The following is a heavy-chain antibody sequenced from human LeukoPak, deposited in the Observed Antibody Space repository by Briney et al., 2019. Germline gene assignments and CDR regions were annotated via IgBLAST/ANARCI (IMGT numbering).Heavy chain of an antibody. Sequence: ASVKVSCKASGGTFSSYAISWVRQAPGQGLEWMGRIIPILGIVNYAQKFQGRVTITADKSTSTAYMELSSLRSEDTAVYYCARDLSLGKYCGGDCYPPDDYWGQGTLVTVSS. CDR3: ARDLSLGKYCGGDCYPPDDY. J-gene: IGHJ4*02. CDR2: IIPILGIV. V-gene: IGHV1-69*04. D-gene: IGHD2-21*02. CDR1: GGTFSSYA.